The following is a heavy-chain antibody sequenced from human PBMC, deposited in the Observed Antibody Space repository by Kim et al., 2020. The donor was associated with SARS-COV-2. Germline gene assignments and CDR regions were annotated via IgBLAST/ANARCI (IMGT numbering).Heavy chain of an antibody. CDR3: ARLYNSAWGFDY. J-gene: IGHJ4*02. V-gene: IGHV1-2*06. Sequence: ASVKVSCKTSGYTFTDYYIHWVRQAPGQGLEWMGRLNPDSGGTNYVQRFQGRVTMTRDTSISTAYMELSSLRSDDTAVYYCARLYNSAWGFDYWGQGTLVTVPS. CDR1: GYTFTDYY. D-gene: IGHD3-10*01. CDR2: LNPDSGGT.